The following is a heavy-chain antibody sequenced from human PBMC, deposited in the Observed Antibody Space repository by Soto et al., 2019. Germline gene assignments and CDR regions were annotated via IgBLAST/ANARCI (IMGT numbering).Heavy chain of an antibody. J-gene: IGHJ5*02. V-gene: IGHV4-39*01. Sequence: SETHSLTCTVSGGSISSSSDYWGWIRQPPGKGLEWIGSIYYSGSTYYNPSLKSRVTISVDTSKSQFSLKLTSVTAADTAVYYCASPKIAFYNWFDPWGQGTLVTVS. D-gene: IGHD3-3*02. CDR3: ASPKIAFYNWFDP. CDR1: GGSISSSSDY. CDR2: IYYSGST.